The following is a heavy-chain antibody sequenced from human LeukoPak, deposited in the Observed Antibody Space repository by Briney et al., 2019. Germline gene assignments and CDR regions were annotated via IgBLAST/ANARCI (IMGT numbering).Heavy chain of an antibody. V-gene: IGHV1-69*04. Sequence: APVKVSCKASGGTFSSYAISWVRQAPGQGLEWMGRIIPILGIANYAQKFQGRVTITADKSTSTAYMELSSLRSEDTAVYYCARSLYDSSGHWVFVYFDYWGQGTLVTVSS. CDR2: IIPILGIA. J-gene: IGHJ4*02. CDR1: GGTFSSYA. D-gene: IGHD3-22*01. CDR3: ARSLYDSSGHWVFVYFDY.